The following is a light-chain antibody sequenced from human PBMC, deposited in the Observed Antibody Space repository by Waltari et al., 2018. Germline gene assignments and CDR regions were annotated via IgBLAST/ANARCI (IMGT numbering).Light chain of an antibody. CDR1: SGHINNV. CDR2: VNSDGSH. V-gene: IGLV4-69*01. CDR3: QTGGHGTWV. J-gene: IGLJ3*02. Sequence: QLVLTQSPSASASLGASVKLTCTPSSGHINNVIAWLQQRPEKGPRYLMKVNSDGSHNKGDEIPDRFSGSSYGAERYLTISSLQSEDEADYFCQTGGHGTWVFGGGTKLTVL.